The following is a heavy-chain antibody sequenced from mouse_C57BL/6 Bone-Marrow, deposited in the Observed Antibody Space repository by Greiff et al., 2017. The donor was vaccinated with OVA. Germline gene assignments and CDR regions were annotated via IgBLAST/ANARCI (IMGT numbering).Heavy chain of an antibody. V-gene: IGHV1-52*01. CDR1: GYTFTSYW. J-gene: IGHJ1*03. Sequence: QVQLQQPGAELVRPGSSVKLSCKASGYTFTSYWLHWVKQRPIQGLEWIGNIDPSDSETHYNQKFKDKATLTVYKSSSTAYMQLSSLTSEDSAVYYCARGIEDWYFDVWGTGTTVTVSS. CDR3: ARGIEDWYFDV. CDR2: IDPSDSET.